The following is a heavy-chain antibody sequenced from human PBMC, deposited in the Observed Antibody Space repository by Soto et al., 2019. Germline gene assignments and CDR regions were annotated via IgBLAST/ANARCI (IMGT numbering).Heavy chain of an antibody. CDR1: GFTFSSYA. D-gene: IGHD1-26*01. CDR3: ARRGSGSYYDY. Sequence: EVQLLESGGGLVQPGGSLRLSCAASGFTFSSYAMRWVRQAPVKGLEWVSAISGSGDSTYYADSVKGRFTISRDNSKKPLYLQMNSLRAEDTAVYYCARRGSGSYYDYWGQGTLVPVSS. J-gene: IGHJ4*02. CDR2: ISGSGDST. V-gene: IGHV3-23*01.